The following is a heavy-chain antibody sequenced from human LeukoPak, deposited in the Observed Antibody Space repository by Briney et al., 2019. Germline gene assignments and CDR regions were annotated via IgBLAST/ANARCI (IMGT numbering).Heavy chain of an antibody. V-gene: IGHV3-53*01. CDR3: AGSVYSQPDQ. J-gene: IGHJ4*02. Sequence: GGSLRLSCAASTLSVSYNYMNWVRQAPGKGLEWVALLFASGKTYYADSVKGRFAISGDPSKSTLHLQMNSLRFEDTALYFCAGSVYSQPDQWGQGTQVAVSS. CDR1: TLSVSYNY. D-gene: IGHD4-11*01. CDR2: LFASGKT.